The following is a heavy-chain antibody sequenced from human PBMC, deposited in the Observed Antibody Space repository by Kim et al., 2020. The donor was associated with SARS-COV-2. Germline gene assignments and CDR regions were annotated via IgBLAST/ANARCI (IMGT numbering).Heavy chain of an antibody. Sequence: GSLRLSCAASGFTFRSYAMSWVRQAPGKGLEWVSVISDSGVGTYFADSVKGRFTISRDNSKNTLYLQMNSLRAEDTAVYYCVKLFSSSWYKGFDPWGQGTLVTVSS. CDR1: GFTFRSYA. J-gene: IGHJ5*02. D-gene: IGHD6-13*01. CDR3: VKLFSSSWYKGFDP. V-gene: IGHV3-23*01. CDR2: ISDSGVGT.